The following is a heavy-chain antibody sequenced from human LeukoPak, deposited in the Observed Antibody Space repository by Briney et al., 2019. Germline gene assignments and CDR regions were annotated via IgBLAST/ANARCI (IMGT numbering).Heavy chain of an antibody. Sequence: GASVKVSCKASGYTFTGYYMHWVRQAPGQGLEWMGWINPNSGGTNYAQKFQGRVTMTRDTSISTAYMELSRLGSDDTAVYYCARDVAYSSSWFSHYYYMDVWGKGTTVTVSS. CDR1: GYTFTGYY. CDR2: INPNSGGT. V-gene: IGHV1-2*02. D-gene: IGHD6-13*01. J-gene: IGHJ6*03. CDR3: ARDVAYSSSWFSHYYYMDV.